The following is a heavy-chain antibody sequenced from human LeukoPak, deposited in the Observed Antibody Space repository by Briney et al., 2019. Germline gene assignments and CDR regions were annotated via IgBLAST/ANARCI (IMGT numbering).Heavy chain of an antibody. J-gene: IGHJ4*02. Sequence: PSETLSLTCTVSGGSISSSSYYWGWNRQPPGKGLEWIGSIYYSGSTYYNPSLKSRVTISVDTSKNQFSLKLSSVTAADTAVYYCARFSPRAMGNYLDFWGQGTLVTVSS. CDR1: GGSISSSSYY. D-gene: IGHD7-27*01. V-gene: IGHV4-39*07. CDR2: IYYSGST. CDR3: ARFSPRAMGNYLDF.